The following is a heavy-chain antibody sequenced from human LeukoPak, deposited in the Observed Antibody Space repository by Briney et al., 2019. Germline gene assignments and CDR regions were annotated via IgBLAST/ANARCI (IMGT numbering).Heavy chain of an antibody. D-gene: IGHD5-12*01. CDR3: AREGYSGYEGGAAAGDYYYYGMDV. CDR1: GGTFSSYA. J-gene: IGHJ6*04. V-gene: IGHV1-69*01. Sequence: GSSVKVSCKASGGTFSSYAISWVRQAPGQGLEWMGGIIPIFGTANYAQKFQGRVTITADESTSTAYMELSSLRSEDTAVYYCAREGYSGYEGGAAAGDYYYYGMDVWGKGTTVTVSS. CDR2: IIPIFGTA.